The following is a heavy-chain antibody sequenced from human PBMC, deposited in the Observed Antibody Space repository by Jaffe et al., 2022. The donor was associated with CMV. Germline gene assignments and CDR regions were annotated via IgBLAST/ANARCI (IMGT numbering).Heavy chain of an antibody. CDR1: GGSISSYY. J-gene: IGHJ2*01. V-gene: IGHV4-4*07. CDR2: IYTSGST. D-gene: IGHD2-15*01. Sequence: QVQLQESGPGLVKPSETLSLTCTVSGGSISSYYWSWIRQPAGKGLEWIGRIYTSGSTNYNPSLKSRVTMSVDTSKNQFSLKLSSVTAADTAVYYCARNFDCSGGSCYTPNYWYFDLWGRGTLVTVSS. CDR3: ARNFDCSGGSCYTPNYWYFDL.